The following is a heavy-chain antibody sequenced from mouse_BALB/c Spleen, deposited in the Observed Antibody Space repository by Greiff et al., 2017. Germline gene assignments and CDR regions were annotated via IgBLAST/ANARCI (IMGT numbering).Heavy chain of an antibody. CDR1: GYAFTNYL. Sequence: QVQLKESGAELVRPGTSVKVSCKASGYAFTNYLIEWVKQRPGQGLEWIGVINPGSGGTNYNEKFKGKATLTADKSSSTAYMQLSSLTSDDSAVYFCAREEAFTTVGGYAMDYWGQGTSVTVSS. CDR2: INPGSGGT. J-gene: IGHJ4*01. CDR3: AREEAFTTVGGYAMDY. D-gene: IGHD1-1*01. V-gene: IGHV1-54*01.